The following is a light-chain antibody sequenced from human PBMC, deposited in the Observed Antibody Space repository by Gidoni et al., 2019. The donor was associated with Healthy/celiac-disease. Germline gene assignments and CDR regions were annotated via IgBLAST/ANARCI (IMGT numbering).Light chain of an antibody. V-gene: IGKV1-33*01. CDR1: QDISNY. J-gene: IGKJ4*01. CDR3: QQYDNLQLT. Sequence: DIQMTQSPSSLSASVGERVTITCQASQDISNYLNWYQQKPGKAPKLLIYDASNLETGVPSRFSGSGSGTDFTFTISSLQPEDIATYYCQQYDNLQLTFGGGTKVEIK. CDR2: DAS.